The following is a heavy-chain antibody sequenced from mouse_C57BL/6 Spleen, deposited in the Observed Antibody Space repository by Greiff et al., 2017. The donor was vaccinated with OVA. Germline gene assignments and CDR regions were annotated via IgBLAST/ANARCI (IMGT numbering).Heavy chain of an antibody. D-gene: IGHD1-1*01. Sequence: VQLKQSGPELVKPGASVKMSCKASGYTFTDYNMHWVKQSHGKSLEWIGYINPNNGGTSYNQKFKGKATLTVNKSSSTAYMELRSLTSEDSAVYYCARITTVGEAWFAYWGQGTLVTVSA. CDR1: GYTFTDYN. CDR3: ARITTVGEAWFAY. J-gene: IGHJ3*01. CDR2: INPNNGGT. V-gene: IGHV1-22*01.